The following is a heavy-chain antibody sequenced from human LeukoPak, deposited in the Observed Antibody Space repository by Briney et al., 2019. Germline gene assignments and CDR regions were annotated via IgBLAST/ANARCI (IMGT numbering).Heavy chain of an antibody. CDR1: GGSFSGYY. V-gene: IGHV4-34*01. Sequence: PSETLSLTCAVYGGSFSGYYWSWIRQPPGKGLEWIGEINHSGSTNYNPSLKSRVTISVDTSKNQFSLKLSSVTAADTAVYYCATMVRGANTGYYYYYMDVWGKGTTVTVSS. CDR3: ATMVRGANTGYYYYYMDV. J-gene: IGHJ6*03. CDR2: INHSGST. D-gene: IGHD3-10*01.